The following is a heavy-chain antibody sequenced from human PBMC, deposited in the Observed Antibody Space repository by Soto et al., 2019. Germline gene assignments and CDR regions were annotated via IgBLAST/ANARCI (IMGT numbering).Heavy chain of an antibody. V-gene: IGHV4-59*01. D-gene: IGHD1-26*01. CDR1: GGSINTYY. J-gene: IGHJ5*02. Sequence: VHLQESGPGLVKPSETLSLPCSVSGGSINTYYWCWIRQSPGRGLEWIGYIHHTGSAYYNPSLTSRLTISVDTSKNHFSLEVASVTAAVTARYYCARVGDRIDPWGQGTLVTVSS. CDR2: IHHTGSA. CDR3: ARVGDRIDP.